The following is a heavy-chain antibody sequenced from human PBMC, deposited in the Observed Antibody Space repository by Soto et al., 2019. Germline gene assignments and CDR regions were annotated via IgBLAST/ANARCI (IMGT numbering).Heavy chain of an antibody. CDR1: GFTFSSYA. J-gene: IGHJ3*02. CDR3: AKVARRSGYFPASLDI. D-gene: IGHD3-22*01. CDR2: ISGSGGST. Sequence: GGSLRLSCAASGFTFSSYAMSWVRQAPGKGLEWVSAISGSGGSTYYADSLKGRFTISRDNSKNTLYLQMNSLRAEDTAVYYYAKVARRSGYFPASLDIGGQGTMVTVSS. V-gene: IGHV3-23*01.